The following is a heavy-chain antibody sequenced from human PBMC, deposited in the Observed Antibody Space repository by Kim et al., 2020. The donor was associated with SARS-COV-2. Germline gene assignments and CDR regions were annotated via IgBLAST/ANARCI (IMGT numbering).Heavy chain of an antibody. CDR3: ARFGGSGSYSDY. J-gene: IGHJ4*02. D-gene: IGHD3-10*01. V-gene: IGHV4-39*07. Sequence: YNPPLKGRVSISVDTSKNQFSLKLNSVTAADTAVYFCARFGGSGSYSDYWGQGTLVTVSS.